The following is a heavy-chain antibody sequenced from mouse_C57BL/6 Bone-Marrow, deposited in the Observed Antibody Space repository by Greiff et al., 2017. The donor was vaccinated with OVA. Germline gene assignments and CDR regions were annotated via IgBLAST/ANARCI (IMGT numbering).Heavy chain of an antibody. CDR2: IDPKSGGT. Sequence: VQLQQPGAELVKPGASVKLSCKASGYTFTSYWMHWVKQRPGRGLEWIGRIDPKSGGTKYNEKFKSKATLTVDKPSSTAYMQLSSLTSEDSAVDYWARSGLLRGFAYWGQGTLVTVSA. V-gene: IGHV1-72*01. J-gene: IGHJ3*01. D-gene: IGHD1-1*01. CDR1: GYTFTSYW. CDR3: ARSGLLRGFAY.